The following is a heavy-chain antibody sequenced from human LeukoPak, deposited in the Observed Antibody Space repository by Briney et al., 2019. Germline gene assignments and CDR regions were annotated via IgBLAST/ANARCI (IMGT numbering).Heavy chain of an antibody. CDR3: LRGDRRDY. D-gene: IGHD3-10*01. CDR2: INWNSGNI. Sequence: GGSLRLSCAASGFTFDDYAMHWVRQAPGKGLEWVSGINWNSGNIGYADSVKGRFTISRDNAKNSLYLQMNSLRAEDTAVYYCLRGDRRDYWGQGTLVTVSS. CDR1: GFTFDDYA. J-gene: IGHJ4*02. V-gene: IGHV3-9*01.